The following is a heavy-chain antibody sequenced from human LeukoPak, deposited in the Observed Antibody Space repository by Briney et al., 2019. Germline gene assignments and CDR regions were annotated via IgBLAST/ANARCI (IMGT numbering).Heavy chain of an antibody. Sequence: GGSLRLSCAASGFTFDNYGMTWVRQVPGKGLEWASGINWNGGSTGYADSVKGRFTISRDNAKNSLYLQMNSLRAEDTALYYCAGSNRVYGDYLLRAFDIWGQGTMVTVSS. CDR1: GFTFDNYG. CDR2: INWNGGST. D-gene: IGHD4-17*01. J-gene: IGHJ3*02. V-gene: IGHV3-20*04. CDR3: AGSNRVYGDYLLRAFDI.